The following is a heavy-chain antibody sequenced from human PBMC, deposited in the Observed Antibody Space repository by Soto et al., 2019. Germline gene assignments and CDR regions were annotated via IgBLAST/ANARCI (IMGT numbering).Heavy chain of an antibody. CDR1: GYTFTSYG. V-gene: IGHV1-18*01. D-gene: IGHD6-19*01. CDR3: ARDVHPGIAVAGKLRAFDI. CDR2: ISAYNGNT. J-gene: IGHJ3*02. Sequence: ASVKVSCKASGYTFTSYGISWVRQAPGQGLEWMGWISAYNGNTNYAQKLQGRVTMTTDTSTSTAYMELRSLRSDDTAVYYCARDVHPGIAVAGKLRAFDIWGQGTMVNVSS.